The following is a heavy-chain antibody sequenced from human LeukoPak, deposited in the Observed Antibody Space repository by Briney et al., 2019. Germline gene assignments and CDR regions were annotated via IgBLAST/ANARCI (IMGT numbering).Heavy chain of an antibody. Sequence: GGSLRLSCAASGFTFSDYYMSWIRQAPGKGLEWVSYISSSSSYTNYADSVKDRFTISRDNAKNSLYLQMNSLRAEDTAVYYCARVPAYGDYFDYWGQGTLVTVSS. CDR2: ISSSSSYT. CDR1: GFTFSDYY. D-gene: IGHD4-17*01. CDR3: ARVPAYGDYFDY. J-gene: IGHJ4*02. V-gene: IGHV3-11*05.